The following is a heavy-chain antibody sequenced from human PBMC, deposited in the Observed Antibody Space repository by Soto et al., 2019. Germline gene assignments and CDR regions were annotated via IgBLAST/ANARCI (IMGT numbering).Heavy chain of an antibody. Sequence: GGSLRLSCAASGFTVSDNVMNWVRQAPGKGLEWVSVIFSGGGIYYADSVKGRFTISRDNSKNTLYLQMDSLRAEDTAVYYCAKDANWSYDLWGRGTLVTVYS. V-gene: IGHV3-53*01. CDR1: GFTVSDNV. CDR2: IFSGGGI. J-gene: IGHJ2*01. CDR3: AKDANWSYDL.